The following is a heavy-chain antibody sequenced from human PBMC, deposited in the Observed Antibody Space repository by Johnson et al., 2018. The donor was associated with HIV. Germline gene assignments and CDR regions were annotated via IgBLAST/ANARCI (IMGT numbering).Heavy chain of an antibody. CDR1: GFTVSSNY. D-gene: IGHD2-21*02. CDR3: ARDPAHCGGDCYPSDAFDI. Sequence: QVQLVESGGGLVQPGGSLRLSCAASGFTVSSNYMSWVRQAPGKGLEWVSYISSSGGSIYYADSVKGRFTISRDNAKNSLYLQMNSLRAEDTAVYYCARDPAHCGGDCYPSDAFDIWGQGTMVTVSS. J-gene: IGHJ3*02. V-gene: IGHV3-11*04. CDR2: ISSSGGSI.